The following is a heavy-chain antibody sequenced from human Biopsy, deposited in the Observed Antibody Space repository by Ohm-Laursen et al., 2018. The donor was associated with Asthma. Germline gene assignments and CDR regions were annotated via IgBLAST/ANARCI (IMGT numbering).Heavy chain of an antibody. D-gene: IGHD3-22*01. J-gene: IGHJ4*02. Sequence: SLRLSCTASGYTFSRYSIHWVRQIPGKGLEWVASISTASSFIYYADSVRGRFTTSRDNARNSVYLQMNSLRAEDTALYYCAKDSSGYYLNYFDYWGQGTLVTVSS. CDR3: AKDSSGYYLNYFDY. V-gene: IGHV3-21*01. CDR2: ISTASSFI. CDR1: GYTFSRYS.